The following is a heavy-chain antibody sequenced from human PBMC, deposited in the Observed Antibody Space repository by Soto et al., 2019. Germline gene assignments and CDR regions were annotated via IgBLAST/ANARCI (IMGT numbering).Heavy chain of an antibody. J-gene: IGHJ6*02. CDR2: ISYDGSNK. CDR3: ARHSPLFYSSSFGMHV. Sequence: GGSLRLCCAASGFTFCSYSMHWVRQAPGKGLEWVAVISYDGSNKYYADSVKGRFTISRDNSKNTLYLQMNRLRAEDTAVYYCARHSPLFYSSSFGMHVWGQGNPDT. V-gene: IGHV3-30-3*01. D-gene: IGHD6-6*01. CDR1: GFTFCSYS.